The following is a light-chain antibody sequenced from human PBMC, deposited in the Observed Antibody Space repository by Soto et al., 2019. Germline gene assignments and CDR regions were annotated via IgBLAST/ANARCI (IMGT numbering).Light chain of an antibody. CDR2: ETS. CDR1: QIVSSQ. J-gene: IGKJ3*01. Sequence: EIVLTQSPATLSLSLGERATLSCRASQIVSSQIAWYQQRPGQAPRLLIYETSRRAIGTPARFSGSGSGTDFTLTISSLEPGDFAVYYCLRRGDPVTFGPGTRVDI. V-gene: IGKV3-11*01. CDR3: LRRGDPVT.